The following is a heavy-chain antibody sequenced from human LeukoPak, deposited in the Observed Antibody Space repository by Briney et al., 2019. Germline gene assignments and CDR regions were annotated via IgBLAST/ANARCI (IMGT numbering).Heavy chain of an antibody. CDR3: ARGSEGYSYGPFDY. V-gene: IGHV4-34*01. D-gene: IGHD5-18*01. CDR1: GGSFSGYY. CDR2: INHSGST. J-gene: IGHJ4*02. Sequence: PSETLSLTCAVYGGSFSGYYWSWIRQPPGKGLEWIGEINHSGSTNYNPPLKSRVTISVDTSKNQFSLKLSSVTAADTAVYYCARGSEGYSYGPFDYWGQGTLVTVSS.